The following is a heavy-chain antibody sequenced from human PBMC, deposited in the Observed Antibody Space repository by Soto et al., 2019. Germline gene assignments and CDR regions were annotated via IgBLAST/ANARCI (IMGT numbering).Heavy chain of an antibody. CDR2: INPTSGDT. CDR3: ARGHCSSTSCYGSDYYYGLDV. V-gene: IGHV1-2*02. J-gene: IGHJ6*02. D-gene: IGHD2-2*01. CDR1: GYTFTGYY. Sequence: ASVKVSCKASGYTFTGYYMHWVRQAPGRGPEWMGWINPTSGDTSYAQKFQGRVTMTRDTSITTAYMELSRPRSDDTAVFYCARGHCSSTSCYGSDYYYGLDVWG.